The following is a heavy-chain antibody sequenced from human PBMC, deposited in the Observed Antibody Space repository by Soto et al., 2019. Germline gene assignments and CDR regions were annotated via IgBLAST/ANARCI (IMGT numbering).Heavy chain of an antibody. D-gene: IGHD3-22*01. Sequence: EVQLVESGGGLIQPGGSLRLSCAASGFTVSSNYMSWVRQAPGKGLEWVSVIYSGGSTYYADSVKGRFTISRDNSKNTLYRQMNSLRGEDTAVYYCARDSSGYYLDYWGQGTLVTVSS. CDR2: IYSGGST. CDR1: GFTVSSNY. V-gene: IGHV3-53*01. CDR3: ARDSSGYYLDY. J-gene: IGHJ4*02.